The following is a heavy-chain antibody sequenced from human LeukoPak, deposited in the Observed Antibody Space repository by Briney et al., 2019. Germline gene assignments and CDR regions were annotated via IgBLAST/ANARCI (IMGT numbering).Heavy chain of an antibody. CDR1: GYSISSGYY. Sequence: SETLSLTCAVSGYSISSGYYWGWIRQPPGKGLEWIGSIYRSGSTYYNPSLKSRVTISVDTSKNQFSLKLSSVTAADTAVYYCARDYGDYGAPFDYWGQGTLVTVSS. D-gene: IGHD4-17*01. CDR3: ARDYGDYGAPFDY. V-gene: IGHV4-38-2*02. CDR2: IYRSGST. J-gene: IGHJ4*02.